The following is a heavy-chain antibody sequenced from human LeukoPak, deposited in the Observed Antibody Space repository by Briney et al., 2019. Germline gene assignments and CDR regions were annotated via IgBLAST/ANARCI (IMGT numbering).Heavy chain of an antibody. CDR3: ARTRPDIVVVPAAISQRGYYYYYYYMDV. J-gene: IGHJ6*03. CDR1: GGSFSGYY. Sequence: SSETLSLTCAVYGGSFSGYYWSWIRRPPGKGLEWIGEINHSGSTNYNPSLKSRVTISVDTSKNQFSLKLSSVTAADTAVYYCARTRPDIVVVPAAISQRGYYYYYYYMDVWSKGTTVTVSS. D-gene: IGHD2-2*02. V-gene: IGHV4-34*01. CDR2: INHSGST.